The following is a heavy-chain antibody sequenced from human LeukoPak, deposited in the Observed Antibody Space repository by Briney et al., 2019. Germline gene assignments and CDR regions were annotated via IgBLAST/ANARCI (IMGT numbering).Heavy chain of an antibody. J-gene: IGHJ5*02. CDR2: IYYSGST. V-gene: IGHV4-39*07. CDR1: GGSISSSSYY. Sequence: TPSETLSLTCTVSGGSISSSSYYWGWIRQPPGKGLEWIGSIYYSGSTYYNPSLKSRVTISVDTSKNQFSLKLSSVTAADTAVYYCARDRGYDFWSGYSIDWFDPWGQGTLVTVSS. CDR3: ARDRGYDFWSGYSIDWFDP. D-gene: IGHD3-3*01.